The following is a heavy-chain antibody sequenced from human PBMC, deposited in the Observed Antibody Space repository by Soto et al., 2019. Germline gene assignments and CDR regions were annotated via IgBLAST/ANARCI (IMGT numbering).Heavy chain of an antibody. D-gene: IGHD1-1*01. J-gene: IGHJ3*01. CDR3: ATWHEREHAYDV. V-gene: IGHV3-53*01. CDR1: GLTISGKKY. CDR2: LYDVDGS. Sequence: LRLSCAAFGLTISGKKYVAWVRQAPGKGLEWVSALYDVDGSFYADSVKGRFTTSSDSSKTTVYLQMSDLRPDDTAVYYCATWHEREHAYDVWGQGTTVTVSS.